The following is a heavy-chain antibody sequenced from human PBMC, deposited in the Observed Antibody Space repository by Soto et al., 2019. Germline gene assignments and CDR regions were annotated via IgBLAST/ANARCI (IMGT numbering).Heavy chain of an antibody. V-gene: IGHV5-51*01. CDR1: GYSFTSYW. CDR2: IYPGDSDT. J-gene: IGHJ4*02. D-gene: IGHD5-12*01. CDR3: ARKGEMATMGGDFDY. Sequence: GESLKISCKGSGYSFTSYWIGWVRQMPGKGLEWMGIIYPGDSDTRYSPSFQGQVTISADKSISTAYLQWSSLKASDTAMYYCARKGEMATMGGDFDYWGQGTLVTVSS.